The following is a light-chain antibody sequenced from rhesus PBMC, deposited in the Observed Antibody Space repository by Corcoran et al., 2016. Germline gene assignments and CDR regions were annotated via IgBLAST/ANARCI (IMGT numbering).Light chain of an antibody. CDR2: TAS. Sequence: DIQMTQSPSSLSASVGDTVTITCRASQGISSWLAWYQQKPGKAPKLLIHTASSLQSGVPSRFSGSGSGTDFTLTISSLQSEDFATYYCQQYSSRPLTFGGGTKVEIK. J-gene: IGKJ4*01. V-gene: IGKV1-22*01. CDR1: QGISSW. CDR3: QQYSSRPLT.